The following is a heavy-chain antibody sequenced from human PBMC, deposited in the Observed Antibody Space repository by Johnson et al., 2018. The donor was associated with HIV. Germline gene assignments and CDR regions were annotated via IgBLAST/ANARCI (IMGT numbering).Heavy chain of an antibody. CDR1: RFTFSNYA. CDR2: ISYDGSNK. D-gene: IGHD2-8*01. J-gene: IGHJ3*02. V-gene: IGHV3-30*03. CDR3: ARGAFLKVYVSDDAFDI. Sequence: QVQLVESGGGVVQPGKSLRLSCSASRFTFSNYAMNWVRQAPGTGLEWMAIISYDGSNKNYADSVKGRFTISRDNSKNTLYLQLNNLRAEDTAVYYCARGAFLKVYVSDDAFDIWGQGTMVTVSS.